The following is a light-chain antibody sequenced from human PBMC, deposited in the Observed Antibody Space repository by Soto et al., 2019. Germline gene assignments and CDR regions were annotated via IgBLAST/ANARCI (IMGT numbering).Light chain of an antibody. CDR2: WAS. CDR3: QQYYSTPFT. J-gene: IGKJ3*01. CDR1: QSVLYSSNNKHY. V-gene: IGKV4-1*01. Sequence: DIVMTQSPDSLAVSLGERATINCKSSQSVLYSSNNKHYLAWYQQKPGQPPKLLIYWASTRESGVPDRFSGSESGTDFSLTISSLQAEDVAVYYGQQYYSTPFTFGPGTKVDIK.